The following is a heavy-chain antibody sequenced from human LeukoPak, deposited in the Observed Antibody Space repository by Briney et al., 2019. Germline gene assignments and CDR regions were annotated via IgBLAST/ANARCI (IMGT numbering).Heavy chain of an antibody. J-gene: IGHJ4*02. CDR2: INHSGST. Sequence: SETLSLTCAVYGGSFSGYYWSWIRQPPGKGLEWIGEINHSGSTNYNPSLKSRVTISVDTSNNQFSLKLSSVTAADTAVYYCARGITMVRGVPSKYYFDYWGQGTLVTVSS. D-gene: IGHD3-10*01. CDR3: ARGITMVRGVPSKYYFDY. CDR1: GGSFSGYY. V-gene: IGHV4-34*01.